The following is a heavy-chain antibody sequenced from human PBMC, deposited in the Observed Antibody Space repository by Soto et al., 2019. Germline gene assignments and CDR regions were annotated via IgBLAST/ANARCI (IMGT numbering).Heavy chain of an antibody. CDR2: IIPILGIA. V-gene: IGHV1-69*02. J-gene: IGHJ4*02. CDR1: GGTFSSYT. D-gene: IGHD6-19*01. Sequence: SVKVSCKASGGTFSSYTISWVRQAPGQGLEWMGRIIPILGIANYAQKFQGRVTITADKSASTAYMELSSLRSEDTAVYYCADAPGIAVAGTLVYWGQGTLVTVS. CDR3: ADAPGIAVAGTLVY.